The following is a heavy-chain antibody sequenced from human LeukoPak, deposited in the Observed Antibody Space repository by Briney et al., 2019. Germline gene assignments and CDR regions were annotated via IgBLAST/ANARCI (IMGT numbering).Heavy chain of an antibody. CDR2: ITASARTT. V-gene: IGHV3-23*01. CDR3: AKDLDGSGMYGGTDS. J-gene: IGHJ4*02. D-gene: IGHD6-19*01. Sequence: GGSLRLSCEASGFNFRDYGMNWVRQAPGKGLEWVSGITASARTTYYADSVKGRFTIYSDNSKNTLSLQMSSLRAEDTAVYYCAKDLDGSGMYGGTDSWGQGTPVTVSS. CDR1: GFNFRDYG.